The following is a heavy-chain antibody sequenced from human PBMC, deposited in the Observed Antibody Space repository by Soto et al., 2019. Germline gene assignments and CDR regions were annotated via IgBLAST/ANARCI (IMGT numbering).Heavy chain of an antibody. D-gene: IGHD4-4*01. J-gene: IGHJ5*02. CDR3: AHSPRPEATVTVNDWFDP. Sequence: SGPTLVNPNLPLSLTCPFSGLTRSTSGVCVGWIRQPPVKALEWLALIYWDDDKRYSPSLKSRLTITKDTSKNQVVLTMTNMDPVDTATYYCAHSPRPEATVTVNDWFDPWGQGTLVTVSS. CDR1: GLTRSTSGVC. CDR2: IYWDDDK. V-gene: IGHV2-5*02.